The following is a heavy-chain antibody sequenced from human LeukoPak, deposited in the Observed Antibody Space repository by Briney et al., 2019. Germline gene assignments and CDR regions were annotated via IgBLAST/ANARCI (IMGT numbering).Heavy chain of an antibody. CDR3: ARGHWFDP. CDR2: IKPDGSEK. Sequence: GGSLRLSCVASGFTFSTYWMSWVRQAPGKGLELVAYIKPDGSEKSYVDSVKGRFTISRDNAKNSLYLQMNSLRAEDTAVYSCARGHWFDPWGEGTLVTVSS. CDR1: GFTFSTYW. J-gene: IGHJ5*02. V-gene: IGHV3-7*03.